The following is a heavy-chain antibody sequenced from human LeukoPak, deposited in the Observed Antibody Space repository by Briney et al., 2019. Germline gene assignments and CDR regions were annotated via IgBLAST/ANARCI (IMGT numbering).Heavy chain of an antibody. CDR1: GGSISSYY. J-gene: IGHJ4*02. V-gene: IGHV4-4*09. Sequence: SETLSLTCTVSGGSISSYYWSWIRQPPGKGLEWIGYIYTSGSTNYNPSLKSRVTISVDTSKNQFSLKLSSVTAADTAVYYCARHAHVGAYFDYWGQGTLVTVSS. CDR3: ARHAHVGAYFDY. CDR2: IYTSGST. D-gene: IGHD1-26*01.